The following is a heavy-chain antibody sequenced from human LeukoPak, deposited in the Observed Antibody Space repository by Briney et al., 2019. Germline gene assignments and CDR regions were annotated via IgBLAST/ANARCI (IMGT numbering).Heavy chain of an antibody. J-gene: IGHJ4*02. V-gene: IGHV1-2*02. CDR1: GYTFTGYY. D-gene: IGHD6-19*01. CDR3: ARWVSSGWYPLRTRLFDY. Sequence: ASVKVSCNASGYTFTGYYMHWVRQAPGQGLEWMGWINPNSGGTNYAQKFQGRVTMTRDTSISTAYMELSRLRSDDTAVYYCARWVSSGWYPLRTRLFDYWGQGTLVTVSS. CDR2: INPNSGGT.